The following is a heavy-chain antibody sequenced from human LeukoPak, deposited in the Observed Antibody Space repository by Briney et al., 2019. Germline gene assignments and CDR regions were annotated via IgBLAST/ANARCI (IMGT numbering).Heavy chain of an antibody. CDR2: INPSDGST. CDR1: GYIFITYY. CDR3: ARDVAREFDY. V-gene: IGHV1-46*01. Sequence: ASVKVSCKASGYIFITYYLHWVRQAPGQGLEWMGVINPSDGSTNYAQKFQGRVTITRDTSTRTVYMQLSSLRSDDTAVYYCARDVAREFDYSGQGTLVTVSS. J-gene: IGHJ4*02.